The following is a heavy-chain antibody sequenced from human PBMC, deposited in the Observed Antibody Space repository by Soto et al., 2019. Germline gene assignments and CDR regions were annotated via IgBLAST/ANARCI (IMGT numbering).Heavy chain of an antibody. V-gene: IGHV4-39*01. CDR3: ARHERITIFGVVSWFDP. J-gene: IGHJ5*02. CDR1: GGSISSSSYY. D-gene: IGHD3-3*01. CDR2: IYYSGST. Sequence: SETLSLTCTVSGGSISSSSYYWGWIRQPPGKGLEWIGSIYYSGSTYYNPSLKSRVTISVDTSKNQFSLKLSSVTAADTAVYYCARHERITIFGVVSWFDPWGQGTLVTVSS.